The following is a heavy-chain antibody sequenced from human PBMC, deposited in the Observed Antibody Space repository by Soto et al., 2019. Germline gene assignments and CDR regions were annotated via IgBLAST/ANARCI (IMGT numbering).Heavy chain of an antibody. V-gene: IGHV3-23*01. CDR2: ISGSGGST. Sequence: EVQLLESGGGLVQPGGSLRLSCEASGFTFSSYAMSWVRQAPGKGLEWVSGISGSGGSTYYAESVKGRFTISRDNSKNTLYRQMNSLRAEDTAIYYCAKDKVGSCSSSTCLGLDYWGQGSLVTVSS. CDR1: GFTFSSYA. J-gene: IGHJ4*02. D-gene: IGHD2-2*01. CDR3: AKDKVGSCSSSTCLGLDY.